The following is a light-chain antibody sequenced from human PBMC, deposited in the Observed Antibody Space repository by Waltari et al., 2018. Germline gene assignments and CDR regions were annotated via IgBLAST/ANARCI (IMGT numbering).Light chain of an antibody. J-gene: IGKJ5*01. Sequence: EIVLTQSPATLSLSPGESATLSCRASQSVSHYLAWYQQKPGRAPRLLIPDAFNRATGVPARFSGSGSVTDFTLIISSLEPEDFAVYYCQQRSSWPLTFGQGTRLDIK. CDR2: DAF. CDR1: QSVSHY. CDR3: QQRSSWPLT. V-gene: IGKV3-11*01.